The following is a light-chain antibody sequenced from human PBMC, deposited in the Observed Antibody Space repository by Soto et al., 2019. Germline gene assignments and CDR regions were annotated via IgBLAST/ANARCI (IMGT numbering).Light chain of an antibody. CDR3: SSYTPADPYV. CDR1: SSDVGAYDF. V-gene: IGLV2-14*01. J-gene: IGLJ1*01. Sequence: QSALTQPASVSGSPGQSITISCTGTSSDVGAYDFVSWYQQHPGKAPKYLIYEVSNRPSGVSDRFSGSKSGTTASLTISGLQAEDEADYYCSSYTPADPYVFGTGTKLTFL. CDR2: EVS.